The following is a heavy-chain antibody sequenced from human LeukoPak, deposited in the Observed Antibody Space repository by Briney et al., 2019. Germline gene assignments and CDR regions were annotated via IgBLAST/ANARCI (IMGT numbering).Heavy chain of an antibody. J-gene: IGHJ3*02. D-gene: IGHD3-10*01. CDR3: AKSNGYGLIDI. V-gene: IGHV4-59*12. CDR2: IFYSGST. Sequence: PGGPLRLSCVASGFTFSRYWMSWVRQPPGKALEWIGNIFYSGSTYYSPSLKSRVTISLDTSRNQFSLKLNSVTAADTAVYYCAKSNGYGLIDIWGQGTMVTVSS. CDR1: GFTFSRYW.